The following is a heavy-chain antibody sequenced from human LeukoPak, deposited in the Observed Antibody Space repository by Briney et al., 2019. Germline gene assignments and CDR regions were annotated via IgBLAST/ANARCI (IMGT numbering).Heavy chain of an antibody. Sequence: PGGSLRLSCVASGFILSSHWMSWVRQAPGKGLEWVANIKQDGSEKYYVDSVKGRFTISRDNAKNSLYLQMNSLRAEDTAVYYCARSLRVAVAASYWGQGTLVTVSS. CDR2: IKQDGSEK. J-gene: IGHJ4*02. CDR1: GFILSSHW. V-gene: IGHV3-7*01. D-gene: IGHD6-19*01. CDR3: ARSLRVAVAASY.